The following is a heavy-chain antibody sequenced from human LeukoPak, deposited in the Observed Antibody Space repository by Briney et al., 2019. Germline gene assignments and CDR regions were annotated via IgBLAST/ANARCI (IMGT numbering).Heavy chain of an antibody. J-gene: IGHJ4*02. CDR2: MYYSGST. V-gene: IGHV4-39*07. CDR1: SGSISSTSYY. CDR3: AREMRSPRGGFDY. D-gene: IGHD3-10*01. Sequence: PSETLSLTCTVSSGSISSTSYYWGWIRQPPEMGLEWIGSMYYSGSTYYNPSLKSRVTISVDTSKSQFSLKLSSVTAADTAVYYCAREMRSPRGGFDYWDQGTLVTVSS.